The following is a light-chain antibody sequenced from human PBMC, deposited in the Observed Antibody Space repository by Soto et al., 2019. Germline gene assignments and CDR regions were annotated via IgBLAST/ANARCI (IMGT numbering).Light chain of an antibody. CDR2: GAS. V-gene: IGKV3-20*01. J-gene: IGKJ1*01. CDR1: QSLSSSS. Sequence: EIVLTQSPGTLSMSRGERGTRCCRASQSLSSSSLAWYQQKPGQAPRLLISGASSRAADIPDRFSGSGSGTDFTLTINRLEPEDFAVYYCQQYDSSPRTFGQGTKVDIK. CDR3: QQYDSSPRT.